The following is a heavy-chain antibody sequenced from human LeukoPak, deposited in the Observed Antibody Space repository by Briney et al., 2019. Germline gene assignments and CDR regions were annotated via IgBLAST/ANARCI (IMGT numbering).Heavy chain of an antibody. CDR1: GFTFSSYG. CDR3: ARANYGWGHFDY. D-gene: IGHD3-10*01. J-gene: IGHJ4*02. CDR2: INSDGSST. Sequence: GGSLRLSCAASGFTFSSYGMHWVRQAPGKGLVWVSRINSDGSSTSYADSVKGRFTISRDNAKNTLYLQMNSLRAEDTAVYYCARANYGWGHFDYWGQGSLVTVSS. V-gene: IGHV3-74*01.